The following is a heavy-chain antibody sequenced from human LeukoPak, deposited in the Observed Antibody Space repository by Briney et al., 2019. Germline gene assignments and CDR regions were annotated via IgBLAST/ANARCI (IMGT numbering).Heavy chain of an antibody. CDR3: ARGRGVTSLNWFDP. CDR1: GSSISSSNW. V-gene: IGHV4-4*02. J-gene: IGHJ5*02. D-gene: IGHD3-3*01. CDR2: IYHSGST. Sequence: SETLSLTCAVSGSSISSSNWWSWVRQPPGKGLEWIGEIYHSGSTNYNPSLKSRVTISVDKSKNQFSLKLSSVTAADTAVYYCARGRGVTSLNWFDPWGQGTLVTVSS.